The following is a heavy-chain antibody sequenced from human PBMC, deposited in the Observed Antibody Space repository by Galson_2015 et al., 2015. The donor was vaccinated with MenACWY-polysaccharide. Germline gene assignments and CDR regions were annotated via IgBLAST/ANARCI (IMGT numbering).Heavy chain of an antibody. CDR2: ISGGGATT. CDR1: GFTFSGYA. CDR3: AKSNSGYSNTRHWDY. V-gene: IGHV3-23*01. J-gene: IGHJ4*02. D-gene: IGHD6-13*01. Sequence: SLRLSCAASGFTFSGYAMTWLRQAPGKGLDWVSSISGGGATTNYADSVKGRFTISRDNSKNTLYLQMNSLRAEDTSIYYCAKSNSGYSNTRHWDYGGQGTLVTVSS.